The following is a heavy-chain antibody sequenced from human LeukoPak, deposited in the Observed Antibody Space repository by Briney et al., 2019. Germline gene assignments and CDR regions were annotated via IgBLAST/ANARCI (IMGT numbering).Heavy chain of an antibody. J-gene: IGHJ4*02. CDR3: ARRGLSGYDLYYFDF. CDR2: IVVGSGNT. Sequence: SVKVSCKASGFTFTSSAMQWVRQARGQRLEWIGWIVVGSGNTNYAQKFQERVTITRDMSTSTAYMELSSLRSEDTAVYYCARRGLSGYDLYYFDFWGQGTLVTVSS. V-gene: IGHV1-58*02. CDR1: GFTFTSSA. D-gene: IGHD5-12*01.